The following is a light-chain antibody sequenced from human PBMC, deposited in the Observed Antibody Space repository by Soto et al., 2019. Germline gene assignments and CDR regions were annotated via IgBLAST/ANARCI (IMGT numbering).Light chain of an antibody. Sequence: EIVLTQYPGTLSLSPGERATLSCRASQSVSSSYLGWYQQKPGQAPMLLFYGASSRATGIPDRFSGSGSGTDFTLTISRLEPEDIAVYYCQQYSSSPLTFGGVTKVEIK. CDR3: QQYSSSPLT. CDR1: QSVSSSY. V-gene: IGKV3-20*01. J-gene: IGKJ4*01. CDR2: GAS.